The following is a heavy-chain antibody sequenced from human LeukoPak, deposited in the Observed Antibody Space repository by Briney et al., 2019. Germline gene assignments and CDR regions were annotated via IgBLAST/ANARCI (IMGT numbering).Heavy chain of an antibody. D-gene: IGHD6-13*01. CDR3: ARASSSSYWRGVDY. CDR2: MSNDGINK. J-gene: IGHJ4*02. CDR1: GFTFSYAW. V-gene: IGHV3-33*08. Sequence: GGSLRLSCAASGFTFSYAWMSWVRQAPGKGLEWVAVMSNDGINKYYADSVRGPFTISRDNSKNTLYLQMNSLRAEDTAIYYCARASSSSYWRGVDYWGQGTLVTVSS.